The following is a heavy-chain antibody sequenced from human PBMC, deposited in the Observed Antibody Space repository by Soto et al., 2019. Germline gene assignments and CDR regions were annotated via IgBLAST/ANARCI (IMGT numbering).Heavy chain of an antibody. CDR3: ARARGIVENYDAFDI. CDR2: ISAYNGNT. V-gene: IGHV1-18*01. J-gene: IGHJ3*02. CDR1: GYTFTSYG. D-gene: IGHD3-22*01. Sequence: ASVKVSCEASGYTFTSYGISWVRQAPGQGLEWMGWISAYNGNTNYAQKLQGRVTMTTDTSTSTAYMELRSLRSDDTAVYYCARARGIVENYDAFDIWGQGTMVTVSS.